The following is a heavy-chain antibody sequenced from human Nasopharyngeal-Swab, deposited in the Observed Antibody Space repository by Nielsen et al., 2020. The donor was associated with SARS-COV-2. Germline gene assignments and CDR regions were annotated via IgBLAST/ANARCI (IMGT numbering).Heavy chain of an antibody. D-gene: IGHD3-10*01. J-gene: IGHJ6*02. V-gene: IGHV5-10-1*01. CDR2: IDPSDSYT. CDR1: GYSFTSYW. Sequence: GESLKISYQGSGYSFTSYWISWVRQMPGKGLEWMGRIDPSDSYTNYSPSFQGHVTISADKSISTAYLQWSSLKASDTAMYYCAASRGPGSYYYGSGDQSMDVWGQGTTVTVSS. CDR3: AASRGPGSYYYGSGDQSMDV.